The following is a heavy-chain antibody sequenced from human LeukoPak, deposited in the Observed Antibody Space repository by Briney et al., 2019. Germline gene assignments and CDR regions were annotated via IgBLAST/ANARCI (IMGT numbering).Heavy chain of an antibody. D-gene: IGHD6-13*01. CDR2: INSDGSST. Sequence: PGGSLRLACAASGFTFSRYWMHWVRQVPGKGLVWVARINSDGSSTSYADSVKGRFTISRDNAKNTLYLQMNSLRAEDTAVYYCARVDLGYSSSWPNYYYYYMDVWGKGTTVTISS. CDR3: ARVDLGYSSSWPNYYYYYMDV. CDR1: GFTFSRYW. J-gene: IGHJ6*03. V-gene: IGHV3-74*01.